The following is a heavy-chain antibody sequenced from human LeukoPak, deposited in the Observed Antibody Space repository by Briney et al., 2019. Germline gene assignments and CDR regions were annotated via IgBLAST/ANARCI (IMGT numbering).Heavy chain of an antibody. D-gene: IGHD2-8*01. V-gene: IGHV3-74*01. CDR3: ARDSMYGGI. CDR2: ISNDGSST. Sequence: PGGSLRLSCAASGFTFSSYWMHWVRHAPGKGLVWVSRISNDGSSTSYADSVEGRFTISRDNAKNTLYLHMNSLRAEDTAVYYCARDSMYGGIWGQGTLVTVSS. J-gene: IGHJ4*02. CDR1: GFTFSSYW.